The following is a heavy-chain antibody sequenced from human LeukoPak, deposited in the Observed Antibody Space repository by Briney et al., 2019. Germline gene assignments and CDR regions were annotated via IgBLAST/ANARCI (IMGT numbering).Heavy chain of an antibody. CDR3: ANDRPSSGWFDRRHPYFDY. CDR2: ISGSGGSI. V-gene: IGHV3-23*01. CDR1: GCTLSSYA. Sequence: GGSLRLSCDASGCTLSSYAMSWDRQAPGKGLEWVSAISGSGGSIYDADSVKGRFTISRDNSKNTLYLQMNSLRAEDTAIYYCANDRPSSGWFDRRHPYFDYWGQGTLVTVSS. D-gene: IGHD6-19*01. J-gene: IGHJ4*02.